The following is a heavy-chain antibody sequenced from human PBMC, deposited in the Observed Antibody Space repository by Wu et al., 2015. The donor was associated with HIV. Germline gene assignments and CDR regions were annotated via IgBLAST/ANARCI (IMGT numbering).Heavy chain of an antibody. CDR3: ARVGVLLTSAHLLEYFQH. Sequence: QVQLVQSGAEVKKPGASVRVSCRVSGYTFTSFNINWIRHAPGRGLEWMGWMNPKSGSAGFGRDFQGRISLTRNNSISTAYLELNRVTSDDTAIYYCARVGVLLTSAHLLEYFQHWGQGTRVVVSS. CDR1: GYTFTSFN. V-gene: IGHV1-8*02. D-gene: IGHD2/OR15-2a*01. CDR2: MNPKSGSA. J-gene: IGHJ1*01.